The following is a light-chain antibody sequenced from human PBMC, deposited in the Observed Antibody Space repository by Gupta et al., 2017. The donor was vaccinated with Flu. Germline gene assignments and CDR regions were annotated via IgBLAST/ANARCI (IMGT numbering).Light chain of an antibody. CDR3: QQRSNWPPLP. Sequence: IVLTQSPATLSLSPGERATLSCRASQSVSRYLAWYQQQPGQAPRLLIYDASNRDTGIQARFSGGGSGKKVAITITSREPEDFAGYYCQQRSNWPPLPFGGGTKVEIK. CDR2: DAS. J-gene: IGKJ4*01. V-gene: IGKV3-11*01. CDR1: QSVSRY.